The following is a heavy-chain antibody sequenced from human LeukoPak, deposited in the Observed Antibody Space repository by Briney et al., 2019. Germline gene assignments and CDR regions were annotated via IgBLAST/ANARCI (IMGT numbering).Heavy chain of an antibody. CDR3: AKDARGVPSPLDY. Sequence: QPGGSLRLSCAASGFTFGTCAMSWVRQAPGKGLEWVSVIGPSGGSTYYADSVKGRFTVSRDNSKNTLYLQMNSPRAEDTAVYYCAKDARGVPSPLDYWGQGTLVTVSS. V-gene: IGHV3-23*01. D-gene: IGHD1-26*01. CDR1: GFTFGTCA. J-gene: IGHJ4*02. CDR2: IGPSGGST.